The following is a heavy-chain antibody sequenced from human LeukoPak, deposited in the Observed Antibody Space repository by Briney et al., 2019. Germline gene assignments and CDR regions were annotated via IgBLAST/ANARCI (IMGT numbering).Heavy chain of an antibody. CDR3: AREASVGYSGYDYDYYYYMDV. V-gene: IGHV3-48*04. D-gene: IGHD5-12*01. J-gene: IGHJ6*03. CDR2: ISSSSSTI. Sequence: PGGSLRLSCAASGFTFNTYSMNWVRQAPGQGLDWVSYISSSSSTIYYADSVKGRFTISRDNAKNSLYLQMNSLRAEDTAVYYCAREASVGYSGYDYDYYYYMDVWGKGTTVTVSS. CDR1: GFTFNTYS.